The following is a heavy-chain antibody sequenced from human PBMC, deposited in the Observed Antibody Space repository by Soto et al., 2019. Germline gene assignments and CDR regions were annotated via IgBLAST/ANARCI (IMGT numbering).Heavy chain of an antibody. D-gene: IGHD3-3*01. J-gene: IGHJ4*02. CDR2: INHSGST. V-gene: IGHV4-34*01. Sequence: SETLSLTCAVYGGSFSGYYWSWIRQPPGKGLEWIGEINHSGSTNYNPSLKSRVTISVVTSKNQFSLKLSSVTAADTAVYYCARVRPYDFWSGYYAFDYWGQGTLVTVSS. CDR3: ARVRPYDFWSGYYAFDY. CDR1: GGSFSGYY.